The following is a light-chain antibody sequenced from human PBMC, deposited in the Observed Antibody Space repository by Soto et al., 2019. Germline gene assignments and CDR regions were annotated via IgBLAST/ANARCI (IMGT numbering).Light chain of an antibody. Sequence: QSALTQPASVSGSPGQSITISCTGTNSDIGGYNYVSWYQQHPGKAPKLVIFDVSNRPSGVSSRFSGSKSGNTAPLTISGLQADDEADYYCSSYTSSSTLVFGGGTKVTVL. CDR2: DVS. CDR1: NSDIGGYNY. V-gene: IGLV2-14*03. CDR3: SSYTSSSTLV. J-gene: IGLJ2*01.